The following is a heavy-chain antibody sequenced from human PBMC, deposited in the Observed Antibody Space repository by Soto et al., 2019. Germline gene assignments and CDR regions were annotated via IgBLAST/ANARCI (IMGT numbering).Heavy chain of an antibody. V-gene: IGHV4-4*02. CDR2: SYHTGST. CDR3: ARDPYYYGSRDKGGFDP. D-gene: IGHD3-10*01. Sequence: QVQLQESGPGLVKPSGTLSLTCAVSGGSLSSTHWWSWVRQPPRKGLEWIGDSYHTGSTNSNPSLKSRVTISVDKSNNQFSLNLSSVTAADTAVYYCARDPYYYGSRDKGGFDPWGQGTLVIVSS. J-gene: IGHJ5*02. CDR1: GGSLSSTHW.